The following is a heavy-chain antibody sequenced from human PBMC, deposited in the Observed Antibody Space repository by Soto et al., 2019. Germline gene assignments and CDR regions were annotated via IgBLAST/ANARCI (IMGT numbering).Heavy chain of an antibody. Sequence: GASVKVSCKASGYTFTSYGISCVRQAPGQVLEWMGWISAYNGNTNYAQKLQGRVTMTTDTSTSTAYMELRSLRSDDTAVYYCARDTYYYDSSGSLQWFDPWGQGTLVTVSS. CDR3: ARDTYYYDSSGSLQWFDP. CDR2: ISAYNGNT. CDR1: GYTFTSYG. D-gene: IGHD3-22*01. J-gene: IGHJ5*02. V-gene: IGHV1-18*01.